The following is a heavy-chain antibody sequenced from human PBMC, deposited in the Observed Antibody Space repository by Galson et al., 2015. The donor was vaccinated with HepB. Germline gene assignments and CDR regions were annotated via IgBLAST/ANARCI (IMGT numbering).Heavy chain of an antibody. CDR2: ISYDGSYK. Sequence: SLRLSCAASGFTFSSHTMHWVRQAPGKGLEWVAVISYDGSYKYYADSVRGRFTISRDNSKNTLYLHMNRLSADDTSLYYCARGDPFDIWGQGTMLTVSS. CDR1: GFTFSSHT. J-gene: IGHJ3*02. V-gene: IGHV3-30*04. CDR3: ARGDPFDI.